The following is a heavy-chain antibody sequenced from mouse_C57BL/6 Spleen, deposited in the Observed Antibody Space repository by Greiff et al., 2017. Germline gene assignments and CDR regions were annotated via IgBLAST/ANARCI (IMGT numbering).Heavy chain of an antibody. Sequence: QVQLQQSGAELVRPGSSVKLSCKASGYTFTSYWMHWVKQRPIQGLEWIGNIDPSDSETHYNQKFKDKATLTVDKSSSTAYMQLSSLTSEDSAVYYCARGGSNYRFAYWGQGTLVTVSA. CDR1: GYTFTSYW. J-gene: IGHJ3*01. CDR3: ARGGSNYRFAY. CDR2: IDPSDSET. D-gene: IGHD2-5*01. V-gene: IGHV1-52*01.